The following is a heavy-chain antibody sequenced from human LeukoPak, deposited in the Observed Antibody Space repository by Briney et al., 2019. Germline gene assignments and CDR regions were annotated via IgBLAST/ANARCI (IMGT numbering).Heavy chain of an antibody. CDR3: ARGSAAGTWVDY. CDR1: GFTFSSYS. Sequence: PGGSLRLSCAASGFTFSSYSMNWVRQAPGKGLEWVSSISSSSSYIYYADSVKGRFTISRDNAKNSLYLQMNSLRAEDTAVYYCARGSAAGTWVDYWDQGTLVTVSS. CDR2: ISSSSSYI. J-gene: IGHJ4*02. D-gene: IGHD6-13*01. V-gene: IGHV3-21*01.